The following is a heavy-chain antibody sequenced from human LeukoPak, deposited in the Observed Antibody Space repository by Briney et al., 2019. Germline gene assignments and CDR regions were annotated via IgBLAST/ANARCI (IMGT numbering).Heavy chain of an antibody. D-gene: IGHD3-16*02. Sequence: SETLSLTCAVYGGSFSGYYWSGIRQPPGKGLEWTGESNHSGGTNYNPSLKSRVTISVDTSKNQFSLKLSSVTAADTAVYYCARSDYVWGSYRYKWFDPWGQGTLVTVSS. J-gene: IGHJ5*02. CDR2: SNHSGGT. CDR3: ARSDYVWGSYRYKWFDP. V-gene: IGHV4-34*01. CDR1: GGSFSGYY.